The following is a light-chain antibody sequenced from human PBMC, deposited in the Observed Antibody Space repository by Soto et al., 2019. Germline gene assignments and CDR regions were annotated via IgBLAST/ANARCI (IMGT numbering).Light chain of an antibody. CDR1: SSDVGDNNY. V-gene: IGLV2-14*01. Sequence: QSALTQPASVSGSPGQSITISCTGTSSDVGDNNYVSWYQQHPGKAPKLMIFDVSNRPSGVSNRFSGSKSGNTASLTISGLQAEDEGEYYCSSYTSTSPVVFGGGTKVTVL. J-gene: IGLJ2*01. CDR3: SSYTSTSPVV. CDR2: DVS.